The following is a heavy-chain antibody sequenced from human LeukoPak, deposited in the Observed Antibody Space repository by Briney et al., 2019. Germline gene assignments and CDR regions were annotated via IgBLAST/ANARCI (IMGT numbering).Heavy chain of an antibody. Sequence: GGSLRLSCAASEFTFDDYAMHWVRQAPGKGLEWVSGISWNSGSIGYADSVKGRFTISRDNSKNTLYLQMNSLRAEDAAVYYCAKMGGEYSSSSGDYWGQGTLVTVSS. CDR3: AKMGGEYSSSSGDY. J-gene: IGHJ4*02. CDR2: ISWNSGSI. D-gene: IGHD6-6*01. CDR1: EFTFDDYA. V-gene: IGHV3-9*01.